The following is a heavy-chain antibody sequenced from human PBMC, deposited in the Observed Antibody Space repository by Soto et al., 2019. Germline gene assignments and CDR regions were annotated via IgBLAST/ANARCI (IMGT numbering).Heavy chain of an antibody. D-gene: IGHD2-15*01. J-gene: IGHJ4*02. CDR3: ARRRGVGAAHNFDY. V-gene: IGHV1-69*01. CDR1: GGTFSSYA. Sequence: QVQLVQSGAEVKKPGSSVKVSCKASGGTFSSYAISWVRQAPGQGLEWMGGIIPIFGTANYAQKFQGRVTITADESTSTAYMELSSRRSEDTAVYYCARRRGVGAAHNFDYWGQGTLVTVSS. CDR2: IIPIFGTA.